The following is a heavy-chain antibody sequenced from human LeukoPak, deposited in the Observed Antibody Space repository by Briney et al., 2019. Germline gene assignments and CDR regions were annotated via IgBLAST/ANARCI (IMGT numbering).Heavy chain of an antibody. CDR1: GGSISSGSYY. J-gene: IGHJ4*02. V-gene: IGHV4-39*07. CDR2: IYYSGST. D-gene: IGHD6-13*01. CDR3: ARAYSPPQWSPFDY. Sequence: SQTLSLTCTVSGGSISSGSYYWGWIRQPPGKGLEWIGSIYYSGSTYYKPCLKSRVTISLDTSKNQFSLKLSSVTAADTAVYYCARAYSPPQWSPFDYWGQGTLVTVSS.